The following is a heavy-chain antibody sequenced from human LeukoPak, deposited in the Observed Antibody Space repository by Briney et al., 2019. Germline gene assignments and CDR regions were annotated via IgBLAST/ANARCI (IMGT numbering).Heavy chain of an antibody. CDR2: INPNSGGT. CDR3: ARSLGRRGYSYGLTPGWFDP. V-gene: IGHV1-2*02. J-gene: IGHJ5*02. CDR1: GYTFTGYY. D-gene: IGHD5-18*01. Sequence: GAPVTVSCKASGYTFTGYYMHWVRQAPGQGLEWMGWINPNSGGTNYAQKFQGRVTMTRDTSISTAYMELSRLRSDDTAVYYCARSLGRRGYSYGLTPGWFDPWGQGTLVTISS.